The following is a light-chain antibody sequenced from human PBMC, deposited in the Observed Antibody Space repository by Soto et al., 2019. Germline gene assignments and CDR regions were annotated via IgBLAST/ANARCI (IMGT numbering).Light chain of an antibody. CDR1: QDIGNF. CDR3: QQYDRLPIT. V-gene: IGKV1-33*01. J-gene: IGKJ5*01. CDR2: DAA. Sequence: DIQMAQSPSSLSASVGDRVTITCQASQDIGNFLTWYQQKPGRVPVLLIYDAANLATGVPPRFSGSGSGRDFTLTISSLQPEDIAAYYCQQYDRLPITFGQGTRLEIK.